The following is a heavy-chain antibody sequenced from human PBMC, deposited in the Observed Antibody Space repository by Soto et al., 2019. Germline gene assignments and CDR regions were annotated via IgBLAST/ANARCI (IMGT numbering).Heavy chain of an antibody. CDR3: VRDGTKTLRDWFDP. CDR1: GASISGFY. J-gene: IGHJ5*02. Sequence: ETLSLTCTVSGASISGFYWSWIRKSAGKGLEWIGRIYATGTTDYNPSLKSRVMMSVDTSKKQFSLKLRSVTAADTAVYYCVRDGTKTLRDWFDPWGQGSSVTVSS. V-gene: IGHV4-4*07. CDR2: IYATGTT. D-gene: IGHD1-1*01.